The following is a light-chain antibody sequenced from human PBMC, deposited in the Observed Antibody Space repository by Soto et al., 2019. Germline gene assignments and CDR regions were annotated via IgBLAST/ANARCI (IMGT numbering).Light chain of an antibody. V-gene: IGKV3-15*01. Sequence: DIVLTQSPATLSVSPGDRVTLSCRASESLFGFLAWYQQKPGQAPRLLMYGVSNRATGIPVRFSGGGSATDFTLTISSLQSEDSAFYFCQSYNDWPFASGLGTRLEI. CDR2: GVS. J-gene: IGKJ2*01. CDR3: QSYNDWPFA. CDR1: ESLFGF.